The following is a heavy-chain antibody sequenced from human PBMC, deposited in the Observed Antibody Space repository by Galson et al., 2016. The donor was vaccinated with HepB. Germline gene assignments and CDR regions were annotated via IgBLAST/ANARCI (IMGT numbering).Heavy chain of an antibody. Sequence: SETLSLTCAVSGGSISSSNWWSWVRQPPGKGLEWIGEVYHSGSTDYSPSLKSRVTISLDKTKNQFSLKLTSVTAADTAVYDCVRGSAGYFDLWGRGTLVTVSS. CDR3: VRGSAGYFDL. D-gene: IGHD3-10*01. CDR1: GGSISSSNW. J-gene: IGHJ2*01. CDR2: VYHSGST. V-gene: IGHV4-4*02.